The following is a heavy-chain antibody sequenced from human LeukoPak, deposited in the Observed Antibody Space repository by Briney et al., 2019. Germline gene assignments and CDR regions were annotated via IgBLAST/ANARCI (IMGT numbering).Heavy chain of an antibody. CDR1: GYSFADFW. D-gene: IGHD6-13*01. CDR2: IYPGDSDT. V-gene: IGHV5-51*01. J-gene: IGHJ6*02. CDR3: ASVIVAAAGRGYYYYGMDV. Sequence: PGGSLKISCKGSGYSFADFWIGWVRQMPGKGLEWMGIIYPGDSDTRYSPSFQGQVTISVDKSITTAYLQWSSLEASDTAMYYCASVIVAAAGRGYYYYGMDVWGQGTTVTVSS.